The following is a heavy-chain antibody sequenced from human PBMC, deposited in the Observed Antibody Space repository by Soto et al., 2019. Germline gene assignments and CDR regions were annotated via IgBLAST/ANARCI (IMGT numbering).Heavy chain of an antibody. V-gene: IGHV4-34*01. D-gene: IGHD2-2*02. Sequence: RSLTGAVYGGSFSGYYWSWIRQPPGKGLEWIGEINHSGSTNYNPSLKSRVTISVDTSKNQFSLKLSSVTAADTAVYYCARSGRRNCSSTSCYRVCDYWGQGTLVTVSS. CDR1: GGSFSGYY. CDR2: INHSGST. J-gene: IGHJ4*02. CDR3: ARSGRRNCSSTSCYRVCDY.